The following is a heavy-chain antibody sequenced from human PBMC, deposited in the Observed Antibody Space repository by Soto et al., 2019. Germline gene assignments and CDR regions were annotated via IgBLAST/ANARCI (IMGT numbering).Heavy chain of an antibody. CDR3: ARDEVPDVQNDAFDI. J-gene: IGHJ3*02. CDR2: IDPSDGTT. Sequence: HEHLVQSGAEVKRPGASLKVSCKASGYSFTTYHMHWVRQAPGQGLEWMGMIDPSDGTTTYAQKLQGRVTMTRDTATSTVYMELSSLRSEDTAVYYCARDEVPDVQNDAFDIWGQGTMVTVSS. CDR1: GYSFTTYH. V-gene: IGHV1-46*04.